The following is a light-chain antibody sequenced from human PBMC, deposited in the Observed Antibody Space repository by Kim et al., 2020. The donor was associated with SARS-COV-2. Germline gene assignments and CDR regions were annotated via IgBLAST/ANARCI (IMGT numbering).Light chain of an antibody. Sequence: LTQPASVSGSPGQSITISCTGSSSDVGGYNYVSWYQQHPGKAPKLMIYDVNKRPSGISNRFSGSKSGNTASLTISGLQAEDEADYYCSSYTSSSAWVFGGGTKLTVL. CDR1: SSDVGGYNY. J-gene: IGLJ3*02. V-gene: IGLV2-14*03. CDR2: DVN. CDR3: SSYTSSSAWV.